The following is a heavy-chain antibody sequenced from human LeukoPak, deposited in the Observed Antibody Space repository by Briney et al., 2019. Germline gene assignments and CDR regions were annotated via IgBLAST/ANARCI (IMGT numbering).Heavy chain of an antibody. CDR1: GFTVSSHG. Sequence: GRSLRLSCAASGFTVSSHGMHWVRQAPGKGLEGVAVIWYDGSNKYYADSVKGRFTISRDNSKNTLYLQMNSLRAEDTAVYYCARDKDSGYDCWGQGTLVTVSS. CDR2: IWYDGSNK. V-gene: IGHV3-33*08. CDR3: ARDKDSGYDC. D-gene: IGHD5-12*01. J-gene: IGHJ4*02.